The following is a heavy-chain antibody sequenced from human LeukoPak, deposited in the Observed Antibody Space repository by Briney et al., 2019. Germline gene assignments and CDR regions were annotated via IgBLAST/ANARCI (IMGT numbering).Heavy chain of an antibody. CDR1: GYNFPIYW. CDR2: IYPGDSDT. Sequence: GESLKISCQGSGYNFPIYWIGWVRQMPGKGLEWMGIIYPGDSDTRYSPSFQGQVTISADKSISTAYLQRSSLKASDTAMYYCARQAGYRSGGSCFDYWGQGTLVTVSS. D-gene: IGHD2-15*01. V-gene: IGHV5-51*01. CDR3: ARQAGYRSGGSCFDY. J-gene: IGHJ4*02.